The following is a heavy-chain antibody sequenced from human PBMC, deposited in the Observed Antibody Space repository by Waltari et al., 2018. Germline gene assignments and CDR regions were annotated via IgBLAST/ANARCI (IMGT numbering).Heavy chain of an antibody. J-gene: IGHJ2*01. V-gene: IGHV4-39*07. CDR1: GGAISSSSHY. CDR2: IHHNGTT. D-gene: IGHD2-15*01. CDR3: ARARADFVVVVGKGMYFDL. Sequence: QVQVQESGPGLVKPSETLSLTCTVSGGAISSSSHYWGWIRQRPGKGLGWIGHIHHNGTTFYNPSLTSRVTLSVYTVANQFSLKVTSMSAADTAVYYCARARADFVVVVGKGMYFDLWGHGTLVTVSS.